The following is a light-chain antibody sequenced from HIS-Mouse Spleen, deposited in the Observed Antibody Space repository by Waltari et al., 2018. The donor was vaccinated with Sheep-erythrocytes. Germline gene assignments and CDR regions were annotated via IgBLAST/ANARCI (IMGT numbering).Light chain of an antibody. V-gene: IGLV2-11*02. CDR3: CSYAGSYNHV. CDR1: SSDGGGYNY. J-gene: IGLJ1*01. CDR2: DVS. Sequence: QSALTQPRSVSGSPGQSFTISCTGTSSDGGGYNYASWYQQHPGKTPKLMIYDVSKRPSGVPDRFSGSKSGNTASLTISGLQAEDEADYYCCSYAGSYNHVFATGTKVTVL.